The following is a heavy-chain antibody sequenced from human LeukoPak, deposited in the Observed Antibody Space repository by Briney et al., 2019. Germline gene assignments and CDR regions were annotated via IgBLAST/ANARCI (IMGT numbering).Heavy chain of an antibody. J-gene: IGHJ4*02. V-gene: IGHV3-30*02. D-gene: IGHD3-22*01. CDR3: AKEIYYDSSAFFDY. CDR2: IGYDGSNK. Sequence: GGSLRLSCVASGFTFSSYGIHWVRQAPGKGLEWVAVIGYDGSNKYYADSVKGRFTISRDNSKNTLYLQMNSLRTEDTAVYFCAKEIYYDSSAFFDYWGQGTLVTVSA. CDR1: GFTFSSYG.